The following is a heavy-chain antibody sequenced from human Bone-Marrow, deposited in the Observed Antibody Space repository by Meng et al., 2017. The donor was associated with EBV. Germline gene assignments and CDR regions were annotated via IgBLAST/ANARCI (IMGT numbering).Heavy chain of an antibody. CDR1: GFSVNNKY. CDR3: ARGSSSSLRFEDY. D-gene: IGHD6-6*01. Sequence: EVAEAGGSLLRAGGYLRLSCAGSGFSVNNKYMTWVRQAQGEGLEWVSVIYSGGSTYDADSVKGRFTISRDNSKNTLYLQMSTLRAEDTAVYYCARGSSSSLRFEDYWGQGTLVTVSS. V-gene: IGHV3-53*01. J-gene: IGHJ4*02. CDR2: IYSGGST.